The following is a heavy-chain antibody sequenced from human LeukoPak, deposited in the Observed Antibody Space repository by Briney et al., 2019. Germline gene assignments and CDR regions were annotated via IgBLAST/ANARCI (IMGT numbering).Heavy chain of an antibody. J-gene: IGHJ4*02. V-gene: IGHV1-18*01. CDR3: ARVHYDILTGYSYFDY. Sequence: ASVKVSCKASGYTFTTYGISWMRQAPGQGLEWMGWISVYNGNTNYAQKLQGRVTMTTDTSTSTAYMELRSLRSDDTAVYYCARVHYDILTGYSYFDYWGQGTLVTVSS. CDR2: ISVYNGNT. CDR1: GYTFTTYG. D-gene: IGHD3-9*01.